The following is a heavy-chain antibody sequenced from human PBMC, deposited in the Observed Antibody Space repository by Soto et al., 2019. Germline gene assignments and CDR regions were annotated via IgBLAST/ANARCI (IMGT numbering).Heavy chain of an antibody. Sequence: QVQLQESGPGLVKPSGTLSLTCAVSGGSISSSNWWSWVRQPPGKGLEWIGEIYHSGSTNYNPSPPPRPTIPVATSTHQSSLNLSSVPAADTAVYYCAIDLGGSISRWYRQDIWAQATMVTVSS. CDR1: GGSISSSNW. CDR2: IYHSGST. J-gene: IGHJ3*02. D-gene: IGHD6-19*01. CDR3: AIDLGGSISRWYRQDI. V-gene: IGHV4-4*02.